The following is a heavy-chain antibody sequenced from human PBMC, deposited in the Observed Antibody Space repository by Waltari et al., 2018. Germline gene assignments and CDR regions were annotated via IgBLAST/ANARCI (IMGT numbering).Heavy chain of an antibody. V-gene: IGHV3-21*02. Sequence: EVQLLESGGGLVRPGGSLRLSCAASGLSSSSYNLNWVRQPPGKGLEWVSSISSDSSYMHYADSVKGRFTISRDNAKNSLYLQLNSLRAEDTAVYYCATGGWGFYLGYWGQGTLVTVSS. J-gene: IGHJ4*02. D-gene: IGHD7-27*01. CDR1: GLSSSSYN. CDR2: ISSDSSYM. CDR3: ATGGWGFYLGY.